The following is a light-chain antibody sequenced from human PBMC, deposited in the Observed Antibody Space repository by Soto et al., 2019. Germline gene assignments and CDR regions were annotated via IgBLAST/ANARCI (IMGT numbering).Light chain of an antibody. CDR2: EVN. J-gene: IGLJ2*01. CDR1: SSDVGGYHY. CDR3: SSYAGNNNLV. Sequence: QSVLTQPPSASGSPGQSVTISCTGTSSDVGGYHYVSWYQQHPGKAPKLMIYEVNKRPSGVPDRFSGSKSGNTASLTVSGLQPEDEADYYCSSYAGNNNLVFGGGTKLTVL. V-gene: IGLV2-8*01.